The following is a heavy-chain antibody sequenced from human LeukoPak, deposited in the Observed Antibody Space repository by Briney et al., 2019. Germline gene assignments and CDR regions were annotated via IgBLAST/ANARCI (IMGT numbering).Heavy chain of an antibody. Sequence: ASVKVSCRVSGYTLTELSMHWVRQAPGKGLEWMGGFGPEDGETIYAQKFQGRVTMTEDTSTDTAYMELSSLRSEDTAVYYCATGLLPYDSSGYPIFDIWGQGTMVTVSS. CDR1: GYTLTELS. CDR2: FGPEDGET. V-gene: IGHV1-24*01. CDR3: ATGLLPYDSSGYPIFDI. J-gene: IGHJ3*02. D-gene: IGHD3-22*01.